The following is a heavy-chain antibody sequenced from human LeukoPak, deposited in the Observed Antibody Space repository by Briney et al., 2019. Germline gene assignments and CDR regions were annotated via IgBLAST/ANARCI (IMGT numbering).Heavy chain of an antibody. J-gene: IGHJ5*02. CDR1: GGSLSGYY. D-gene: IGHD3-9*01. Sequence: SETLSLTCAVYGGSLSGYYWSWIRQPPGKGLEWSGEINHSGSTNYNPSLKSRVTISVDTSKNQFSLKLSSVTAADTAVYYCARTIGLRYFDWSPLGWFDPWGQGTLVTVSS. V-gene: IGHV4-34*01. CDR2: INHSGST. CDR3: ARTIGLRYFDWSPLGWFDP.